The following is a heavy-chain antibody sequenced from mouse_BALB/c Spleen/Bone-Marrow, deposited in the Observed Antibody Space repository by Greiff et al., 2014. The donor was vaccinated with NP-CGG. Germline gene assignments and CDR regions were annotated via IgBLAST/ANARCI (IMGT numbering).Heavy chain of an antibody. D-gene: IGHD4-1*01. V-gene: IGHV14-3*02. Sequence: VQLQQSGAELVKPGASVKLSCTASGFNFKGTYMHWVKQRPEQGLEWIGRIDPANGNTKYDQKFQGKATLTADTSSNTAYLQPHSLTSKDEAVSYYAWLGFFAYWGQGTLVTVSA. J-gene: IGHJ3*01. CDR3: AWLGFFAY. CDR1: GFNFKGTY. CDR2: IDPANGNT.